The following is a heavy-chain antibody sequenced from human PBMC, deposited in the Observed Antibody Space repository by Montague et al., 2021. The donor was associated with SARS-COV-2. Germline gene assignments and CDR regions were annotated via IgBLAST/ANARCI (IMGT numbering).Heavy chain of an antibody. J-gene: IGHJ5*02. CDR3: ARGFDP. CDR2: IYYSGST. Sequence: SETLSLTCTVYGGSFSGYYWSWIRQPPGKRLEWIGSIYYSGSTYYNPSLKSRVTISVDTSKNQFSLKLSSVTAADTAVYYCARGFDPWGQGTLVTVSS. CDR1: GGSFSGYY. V-gene: IGHV4-59*08.